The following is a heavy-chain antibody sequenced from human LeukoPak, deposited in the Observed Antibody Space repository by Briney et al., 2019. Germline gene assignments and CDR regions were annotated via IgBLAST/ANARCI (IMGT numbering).Heavy chain of an antibody. V-gene: IGHV3-48*01. CDR1: GFTFSRHS. CDR3: ARDRGGTDDFWSGYYTGYFDY. Sequence: GGSLRLSCAASGFTFSRHSMNWVRQAPGEGLEWVSYISSSSSTLYYADSVKGRFTISRDNAKNSLYLQMNSLRVEDTAVFYCARDRGGTDDFWSGYYTGYFDYWGQGTLVTVSS. J-gene: IGHJ4*02. CDR2: ISSSSSTL. D-gene: IGHD3-3*01.